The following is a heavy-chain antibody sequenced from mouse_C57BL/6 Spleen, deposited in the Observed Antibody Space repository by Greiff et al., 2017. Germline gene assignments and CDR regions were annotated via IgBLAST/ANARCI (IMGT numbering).Heavy chain of an antibody. Sequence: QVQLQQPGAELVKPGASVKLSCKASGYTFTSYWMHWVKQRPGRGLEWIGRIDPNSGGTKYNEKFKSKATLTVDKPSSTAYMQLSSLTSEDSAVYYGARGVYYDYDGDWYFDVWGTGTTVTVSS. CDR1: GYTFTSYW. CDR2: IDPNSGGT. J-gene: IGHJ1*03. CDR3: ARGVYYDYDGDWYFDV. V-gene: IGHV1-72*01. D-gene: IGHD2-4*01.